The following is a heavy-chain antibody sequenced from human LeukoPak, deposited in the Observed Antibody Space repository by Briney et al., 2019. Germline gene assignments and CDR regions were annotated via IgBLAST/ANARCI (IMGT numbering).Heavy chain of an antibody. CDR1: GFTFSSYE. Sequence: GGSLRLSCAASGFTFSSYEMNWVRQAPGKGLERVSYISSSGSTIYYADSVKGRFTISRDNAKNSLYLQMNSLRAEDTAVYYCARDRNYYDSSGYYAYGAFDIWGQGTMVTVSS. J-gene: IGHJ3*02. V-gene: IGHV3-48*03. CDR2: ISSSGSTI. CDR3: ARDRNYYDSSGYYAYGAFDI. D-gene: IGHD3-22*01.